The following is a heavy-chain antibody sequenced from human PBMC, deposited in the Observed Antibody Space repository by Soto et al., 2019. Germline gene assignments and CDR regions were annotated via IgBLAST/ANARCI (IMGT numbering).Heavy chain of an antibody. CDR2: INADGTST. CDR3: VKVLARGVGVPRFDVDS. J-gene: IGHJ4*02. D-gene: IGHD3-10*01. V-gene: IGHV3-74*01. Sequence: DVQLVESGGGLVQPGGSLRLSCAASGFTFSNSWMHWVRQVSGKGLEWVSRINADGTSTSYADSVKGRFTISRDNAKNTLYLHGNSLRAEDTAVYYCVKVLARGVGVPRFDVDSWGQGALVTVSS. CDR1: GFTFSNSW.